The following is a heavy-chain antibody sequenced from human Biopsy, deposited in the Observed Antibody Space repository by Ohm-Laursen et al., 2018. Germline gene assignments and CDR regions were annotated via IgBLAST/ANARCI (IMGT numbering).Heavy chain of an antibody. D-gene: IGHD4-17*01. V-gene: IGHV1-69*06. CDR3: ATLTEDCGASPDS. CDR2: VIPISNTA. CDR1: GGSFSVYG. J-gene: IGHJ4*02. Sequence: PSVNASCKASGGSFSVYGISWVRQAPGRGLEWMGRVIPISNTANYAQNFQDRLTITADRSTDTAYMELNSLRSEETAVYFCATLTEDCGASPDSWGQGTLVVVSS.